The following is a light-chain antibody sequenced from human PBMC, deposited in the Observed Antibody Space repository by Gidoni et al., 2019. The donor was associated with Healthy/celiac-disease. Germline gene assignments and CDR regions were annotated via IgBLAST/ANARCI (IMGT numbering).Light chain of an antibody. Sequence: DIQMTQSPSTLSASVGDRVTITCRASQSINSRLAWYQQKPGKAPKFLIYHASRLEAGVPSRFSGSGSETEFTLTISSLQPDDYATYYCQQYSTPSITFGQGTRLEIK. V-gene: IGKV1-5*01. J-gene: IGKJ5*01. CDR1: QSINSR. CDR2: HAS. CDR3: QQYSTPSIT.